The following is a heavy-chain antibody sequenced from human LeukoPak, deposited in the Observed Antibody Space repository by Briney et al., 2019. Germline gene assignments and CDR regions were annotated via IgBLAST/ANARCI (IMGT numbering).Heavy chain of an antibody. V-gene: IGHV1-8*01. J-gene: IGHJ6*02. Sequence: GASVKVSCKASGYTFTSYDINWVRQATGQGLEWMGWMNPNSGNTGYAQKFQGRVTMTRNTSISTAYMELSSLRSEDTAVYYCARDMSMEDGMDVWGQGTTVTVSS. CDR2: MNPNSGNT. CDR1: GYTFTSYD. D-gene: IGHD2/OR15-2a*01. CDR3: ARDMSMEDGMDV.